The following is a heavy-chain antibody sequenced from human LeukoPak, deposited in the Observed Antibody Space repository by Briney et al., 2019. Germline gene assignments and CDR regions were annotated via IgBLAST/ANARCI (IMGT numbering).Heavy chain of an antibody. CDR2: INHSGST. V-gene: IGHV4-34*01. Sequence: SETLSLTRAVYGGSFSGYYWSWIRQPPGKGLEWIGEINHSGSTNYNPSLKSRVTISVDTSKNQFSLKLSSVTAADTAVYYCARLKGGPYDAFDIWGQGTMVTVSS. CDR3: ARLKGGPYDAFDI. D-gene: IGHD3-16*01. J-gene: IGHJ3*02. CDR1: GGSFSGYY.